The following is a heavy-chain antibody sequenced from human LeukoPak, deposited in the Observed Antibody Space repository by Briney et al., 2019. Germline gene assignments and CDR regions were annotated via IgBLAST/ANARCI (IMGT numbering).Heavy chain of an antibody. CDR1: GYTFTSYY. Sequence: ASVKVSCKASGYTFTSYYMHWVRQAPGQGLEWMGIINPSGGSTSYAQKFQGRVTMTRDTSTSTVYMELSSLRSGDTAVYYCARDFEGSGSAEAFDIWGQGTMVTVSS. V-gene: IGHV1-46*03. J-gene: IGHJ3*02. D-gene: IGHD1-26*01. CDR3: ARDFEGSGSAEAFDI. CDR2: INPSGGST.